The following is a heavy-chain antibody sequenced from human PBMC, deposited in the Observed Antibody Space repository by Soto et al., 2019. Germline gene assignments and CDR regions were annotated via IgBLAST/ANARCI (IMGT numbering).Heavy chain of an antibody. CDR1: GGSISSGGYY. J-gene: IGHJ4*02. Sequence: QVQLQESSPGLVKPSQTLSLTCTVSGGSISSGGYYWSWIRQHPGKGLEWIGYIYYSGSTYYNPSLKSRVTISVDTSKNQFSLKLSSVTAADTAVYYCARSELAYCGGDSHCREHYFDYWGQGTLVTVSS. D-gene: IGHD2-21*02. CDR3: ARSELAYCGGDSHCREHYFDY. CDR2: IYYSGST. V-gene: IGHV4-31*03.